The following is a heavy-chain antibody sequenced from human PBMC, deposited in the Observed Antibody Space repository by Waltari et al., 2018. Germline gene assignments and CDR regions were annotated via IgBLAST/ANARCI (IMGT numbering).Heavy chain of an antibody. V-gene: IGHV1-8*01. CDR2: RNPNSGNT. CDR3: ARGGLRVRGAAGY. Sequence: QVQLVQSGAAVKTPGASVKVSCKASGYTFTSYDINWVRQATGQGLEWMGWRNPNSGNTGYAQKVQGRVTMTRNTSISTAYMELSSLRSEDTAVYYCARGGLRVRGAAGYWGQGTLVTVSS. D-gene: IGHD3-10*01. J-gene: IGHJ4*02. CDR1: GYTFTSYD.